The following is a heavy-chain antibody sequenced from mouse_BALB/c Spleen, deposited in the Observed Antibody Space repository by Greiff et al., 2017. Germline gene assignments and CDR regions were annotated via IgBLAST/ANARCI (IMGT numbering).Heavy chain of an antibody. J-gene: IGHJ4*01. V-gene: IGHV14-3*02. CDR3: ARGSSYGGYYAMDY. CDR1: GFNIKDTY. CDR2: IDPANGNT. Sequence: EVKLQESGAELVKPGASVKLSCTASGFNIKDTYMHWVKQRPEQGLEWIGRIDPANGNTKYDPKFQGKATITADTSSNTAYLQLSSLTSEDTAVYYGARGSSYGGYYAMDYWGQGTSVTVSS. D-gene: IGHD1-1*01.